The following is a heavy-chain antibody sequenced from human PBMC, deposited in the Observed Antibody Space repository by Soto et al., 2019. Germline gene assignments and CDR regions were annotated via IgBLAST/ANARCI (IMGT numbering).Heavy chain of an antibody. CDR2: ISAYNGHT. CDR3: AMGTTVTTPHNY. CDR1: GYTFTSYG. J-gene: IGHJ4*02. V-gene: IGHV1-18*01. D-gene: IGHD4-17*01. Sequence: QVQLVQSGAEVKKPGAAVKVSCKASGYTFTSYGIRWVRQAPGQGLEWMGWISAYNGHTNYAQKLQGRVTRTTPTSTSTAYMELRSLRSDDTAVYYCAMGTTVTTPHNYWGQGTLVTVSS.